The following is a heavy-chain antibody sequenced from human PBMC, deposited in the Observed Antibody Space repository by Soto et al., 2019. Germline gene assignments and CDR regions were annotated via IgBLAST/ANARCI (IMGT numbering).Heavy chain of an antibody. CDR2: IYYSGTT. Sequence: SETLSLTCAVSGGSISSSNWWSWVRQPPGKGLEWIGYIYYSGTTYYNPSLKSRLTISVDTSKNQFSLKLSSVTAADTAVYYCARGVIHWGQGTLVTVSS. CDR3: ARGVIH. CDR1: GGSISSSNW. D-gene: IGHD3-16*02. V-gene: IGHV4-4*02. J-gene: IGHJ4*02.